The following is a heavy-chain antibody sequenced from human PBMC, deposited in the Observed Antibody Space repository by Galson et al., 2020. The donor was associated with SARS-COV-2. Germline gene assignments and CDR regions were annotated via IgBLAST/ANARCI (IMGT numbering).Heavy chain of an antibody. V-gene: IGHV3-21*01. Sequence: GWSLRLSCAASGFTFSSYSMNWVRQAPGKGLEWVSSISSSSSYIYYADSVKGRFTISRDNAKNSLYLQMNSLRAEDTAVYYCARKKIQLPGLLYYYMDVWGKGTTVTVSS. D-gene: IGHD5-18*01. J-gene: IGHJ6*03. CDR1: GFTFSSYS. CDR3: ARKKIQLPGLLYYYMDV. CDR2: ISSSSSYI.